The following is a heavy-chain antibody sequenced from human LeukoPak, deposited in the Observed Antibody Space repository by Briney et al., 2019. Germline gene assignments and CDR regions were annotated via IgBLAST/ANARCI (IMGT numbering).Heavy chain of an antibody. CDR1: GFTFDDYA. CDR2: ISWNSGSI. CDR3: AKFASSGWYWGGFDY. D-gene: IGHD6-19*01. Sequence: PGGSLRLSCAASGFTFDDYAMHWVRQAPGKGLEWVSGISWNSGSIGYADSVKGRFTISRDNAKNSLYLQMNSLRAEDTALYYCAKFASSGWYWGGFDYWGQGTLVTVSS. V-gene: IGHV3-9*01. J-gene: IGHJ4*02.